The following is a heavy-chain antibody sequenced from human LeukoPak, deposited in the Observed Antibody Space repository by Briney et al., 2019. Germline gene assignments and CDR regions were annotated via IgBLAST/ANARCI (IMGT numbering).Heavy chain of an antibody. J-gene: IGHJ3*02. CDR2: ISSSSSTI. Sequence: EPGGSLRLSCAASGFTFSSYAMSWVRQAPGKGLEWVSYISSSSSTIYYADSVKGRFTISRDNAKNSLYLQMNSLRAEDTAVYYCAREKFVPYCGGDCYSDAFDIWGQGTMVTVSS. CDR1: GFTFSSYA. CDR3: AREKFVPYCGGDCYSDAFDI. D-gene: IGHD2-21*02. V-gene: IGHV3-48*04.